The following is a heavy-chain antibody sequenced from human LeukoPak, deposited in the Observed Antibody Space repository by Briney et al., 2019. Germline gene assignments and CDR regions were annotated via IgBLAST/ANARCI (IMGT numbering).Heavy chain of an antibody. D-gene: IGHD3-3*01. CDR1: GFTFRKHW. CDR3: ARLLSQQYSVWSGSYKTYYYYYMDV. CDR2: INQHGSEK. Sequence: GGSLRLSCVASGFTFRKHWMRWLRQAPGEGPEGVANINQHGSEKYYVDSVKGRFTISRDSAESSLYLQMSSLRAEDTAVYYCARLLSQQYSVWSGSYKTYYYYYMDVWGKGTTVTVSS. J-gene: IGHJ6*03. V-gene: IGHV3-7*01.